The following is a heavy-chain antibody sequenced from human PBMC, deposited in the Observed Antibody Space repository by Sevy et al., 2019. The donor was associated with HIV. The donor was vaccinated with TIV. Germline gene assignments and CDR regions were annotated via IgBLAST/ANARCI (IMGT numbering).Heavy chain of an antibody. Sequence: GGSLRLSCAASGFTFSDYYMSWIRQAPGKGLEWVSYISSSGSTIYYADSVKGRFTISRDNAKNSLYLQMNSLRAEDTAVYYCAGEKRVAARPWYFDYWGQGTLVTVSS. J-gene: IGHJ4*02. V-gene: IGHV3-11*01. CDR2: ISSSGSTI. CDR3: AGEKRVAARPWYFDY. CDR1: GFTFSDYY. D-gene: IGHD6-6*01.